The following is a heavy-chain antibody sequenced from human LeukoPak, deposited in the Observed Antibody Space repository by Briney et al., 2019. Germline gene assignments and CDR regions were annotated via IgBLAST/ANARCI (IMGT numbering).Heavy chain of an antibody. CDR1: GFTFSSYA. V-gene: IGHV3-23*01. J-gene: IGHJ5*02. CDR2: ISGSGGST. D-gene: IGHD3-9*01. Sequence: PGGSLRPSCAASGFTFSSYAMSWVRQAPGKGVEGVSAISGSGGSTYYEDSVKGRFTISRDNSKNTLYLQMNSLRAEDTAVYYCAKDPPIPYYDILTGENWFDPWGQGTLVTVSS. CDR3: AKDPPIPYYDILTGENWFDP.